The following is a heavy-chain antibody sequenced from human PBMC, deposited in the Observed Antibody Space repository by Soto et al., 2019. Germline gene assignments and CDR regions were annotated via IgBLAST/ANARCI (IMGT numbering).Heavy chain of an antibody. CDR2: IYSGGFT. Sequence: GGSLRLSCAASGFTVSSNYMSWVRQAPGSGLEWGSVIYSGGFTYYTYSVKGRFTISRDNSKNTLYLKMNSLRPEDTAVYYCARMYYYGSGSFFDYWGQGTLVTVSS. J-gene: IGHJ4*02. CDR3: ARMYYYGSGSFFDY. V-gene: IGHV3-53*05. CDR1: GFTVSSNY. D-gene: IGHD3-10*01.